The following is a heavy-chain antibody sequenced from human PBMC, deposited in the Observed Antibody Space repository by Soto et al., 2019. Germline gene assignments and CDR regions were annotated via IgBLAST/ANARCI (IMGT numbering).Heavy chain of an antibody. CDR3: TRPLYGMDV. CDR1: GFTFSGSA. Sequence: GGSLRLSCAASGFTFSGSAMHWVRQASGKGLEWVGRIRSKANSYATAYAASVKGRFTISRDDSKNTAYLQMNSLKTEGTAVYYCTRPLYGMDVWGQGTTVTVSS. V-gene: IGHV3-73*01. J-gene: IGHJ6*02. CDR2: IRSKANSYAT.